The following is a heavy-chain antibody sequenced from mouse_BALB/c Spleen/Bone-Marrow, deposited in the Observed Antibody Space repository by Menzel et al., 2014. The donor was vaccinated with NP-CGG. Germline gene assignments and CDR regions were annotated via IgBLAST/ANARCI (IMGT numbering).Heavy chain of an antibody. Sequence: VKLQESGAELAKPGASVKMSCKASGYTFTSYWMHWVKQRPGQGLEWIGYINPSTGYTEYNQKFKDKATLTADKSSSTAYMQLSSLTSEDSAVYYCARDWCFDVWGAGTTVTVSS. V-gene: IGHV1-7*01. CDR1: GYTFTSYW. CDR2: INPSTGYT. CDR3: ARDWCFDV. J-gene: IGHJ1*01.